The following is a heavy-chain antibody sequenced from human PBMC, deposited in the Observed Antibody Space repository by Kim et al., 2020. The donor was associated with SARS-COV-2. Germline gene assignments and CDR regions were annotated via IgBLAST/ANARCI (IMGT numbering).Heavy chain of an antibody. V-gene: IGHV3-23*01. D-gene: IGHD3-10*01. CDR2: ISGSGGST. CDR1: GFTFSSYA. CDR3: AKSTLAYYYGSGRYYRQNYYYYYGMDV. J-gene: IGHJ6*02. Sequence: GGSLRLSCAASGFTFSSYAMSWVRQAPGKGLEWVSAISGSGGSTYYADSVKGRFTISRDNSKNTLYLQMNSLRAEDTAVYYCAKSTLAYYYGSGRYYRQNYYYYYGMDVWGQGTTVTVSS.